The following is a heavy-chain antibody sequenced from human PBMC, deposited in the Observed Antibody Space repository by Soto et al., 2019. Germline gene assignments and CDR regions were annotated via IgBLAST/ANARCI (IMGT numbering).Heavy chain of an antibody. D-gene: IGHD3-16*01. CDR2: IYYSGST. V-gene: IGHV4-59*01. Sequence: KASETLSLTCTVSGGSISSYYWSWIRQPPGKGLEWIGYIYYSGSTNYNPSLKSRVTISVDTSKNQFSLKLSSVTAADTAVYYCARVWAEVDFDYWGQGTLVTVSS. CDR1: GGSISSYY. CDR3: ARVWAEVDFDY. J-gene: IGHJ4*02.